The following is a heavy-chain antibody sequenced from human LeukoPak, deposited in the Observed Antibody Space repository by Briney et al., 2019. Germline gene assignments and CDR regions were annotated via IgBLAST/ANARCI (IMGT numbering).Heavy chain of an antibody. CDR3: ARGGGGAKAFYFDS. CDR2: IDNNGIT. V-gene: IGHV4-34*01. CDR1: GESFSGNF. J-gene: IGHJ4*02. Sequence: SETLSLTFAGSGESFSGNFWTWIRQSPGKGLEWIGEIDNNGITNYNPSLNSRGTMSVDTTRKRFPLRLTSESAADTGVYYCARGGGGAKAFYFDSWGQGSLVTVSS. D-gene: IGHD1-26*01.